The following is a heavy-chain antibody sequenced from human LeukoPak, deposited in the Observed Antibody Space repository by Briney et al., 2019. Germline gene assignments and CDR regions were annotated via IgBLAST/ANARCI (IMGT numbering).Heavy chain of an antibody. Sequence: GGSLRLSCAASGFTFSSYAMHWVRQAPGKGLEWVAVISYDGSNKYYADSVKGRFTISRDNSKNTLYLQMNSLRAEDTAVYYCAKEGSGVATIEAHFDYWGQGTLVTVSS. CDR1: GFTFSSYA. V-gene: IGHV3-30-3*01. CDR3: AKEGSGVATIEAHFDY. J-gene: IGHJ4*02. D-gene: IGHD5-12*01. CDR2: ISYDGSNK.